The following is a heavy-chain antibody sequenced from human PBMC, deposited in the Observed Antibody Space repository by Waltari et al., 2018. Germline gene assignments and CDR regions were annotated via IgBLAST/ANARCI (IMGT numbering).Heavy chain of an antibody. CDR1: GYTFTSYY. V-gene: IGHV1-46*01. D-gene: IGHD6-6*01. J-gene: IGHJ6*03. CDR2: INPSGGST. Sequence: QVQLVQSGAEVKKPGASVKVSCKASGYTFTSYYMHWVRQAPGQGLEWMGIINPSGGSTSYAQKFQGRVTMTRETSTSTVYMELSSLRSEDTAVYYCAREVGYSSSSQYYYYYYMDVWGKGTTVTISS. CDR3: AREVGYSSSSQYYYYYYMDV.